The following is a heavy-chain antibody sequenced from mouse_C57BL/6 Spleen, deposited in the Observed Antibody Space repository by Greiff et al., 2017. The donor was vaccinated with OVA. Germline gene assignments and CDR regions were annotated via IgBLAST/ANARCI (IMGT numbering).Heavy chain of an antibody. D-gene: IGHD2-2*01. CDR2: IYPGDGDT. J-gene: IGHJ4*01. Sequence: QVQLQQSGPELVKPGASVKISCKASGYAFSSSWMNWVKQRPGKGLEWIGRIYPGDGDTNYNGKFKGKATLTADKSSSTAYMQLSSLTSEDSAVYFCARKGGGYDDAMDYWGQGTSVTVSS. CDR3: ARKGGGYDDAMDY. CDR1: GYAFSSSW. V-gene: IGHV1-82*01.